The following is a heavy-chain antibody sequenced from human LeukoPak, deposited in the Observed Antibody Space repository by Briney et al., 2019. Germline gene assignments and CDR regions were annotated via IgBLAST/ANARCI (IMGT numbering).Heavy chain of an antibody. CDR2: IYYSGST. V-gene: IGHV4-59*01. CDR1: GGSISSYY. Sequence: PSETLSLTCTVSGGSISSYYWSWIRQPPGKGLEWIGYIYYSGSTKYNPSLKSRVTISVDTSKNQFSLKLSSVTAADAAVYYCARGEYSYGLIGPYFDYWGQGTLVTVSS. CDR3: ARGEYSYGLIGPYFDY. D-gene: IGHD5-18*01. J-gene: IGHJ4*02.